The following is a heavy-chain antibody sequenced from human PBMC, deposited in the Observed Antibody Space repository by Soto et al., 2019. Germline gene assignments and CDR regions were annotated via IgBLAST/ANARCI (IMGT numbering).Heavy chain of an antibody. Sequence: QLHLQESGPGLVKPSETLSLTCTISGGSIISRSYYWGWVRQPPGRGLEWIGSIYYTGSTYYNPSLTSRVTVSVDTSKSQLSLKLSSVTAADTAVYYCARLYEGKRPPDYWGQGTLVTVSS. V-gene: IGHV4-39*01. J-gene: IGHJ4*02. D-gene: IGHD2-8*01. CDR3: ARLYEGKRPPDY. CDR1: GGSIISRSYY. CDR2: IYYTGST.